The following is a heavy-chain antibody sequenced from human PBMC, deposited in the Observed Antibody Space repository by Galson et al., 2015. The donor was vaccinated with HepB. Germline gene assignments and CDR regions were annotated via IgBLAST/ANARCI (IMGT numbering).Heavy chain of an antibody. CDR3: ARITWELQDDAFDI. D-gene: IGHD1-26*01. V-gene: IGHV1-2*02. CDR2: INPNSGGT. J-gene: IGHJ3*02. CDR1: GYTFTGYY. Sequence: SVKVSCKASGYTFTGYYMHWVRQAPGQGLEWMGWINPNSGGTNYAQKFQGRVTMTRDTSISTAYMELSRLRSDDTAVYYCARITWELQDDAFDIWGQGTMVTVSS.